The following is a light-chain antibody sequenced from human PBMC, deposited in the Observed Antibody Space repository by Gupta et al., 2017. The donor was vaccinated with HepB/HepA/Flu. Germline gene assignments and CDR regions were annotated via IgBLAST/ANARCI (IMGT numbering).Light chain of an antibody. J-gene: IGKJ4*01. CDR3: QEYYTLALI. Sequence: DIQMTQSPSSLSASVGDRVTITCQASQDIRKYLNWYQQKPGKAPKLLISGATDLETGVPSRLSGSASGTDLTLTMTILQPEHIAPYYCQEYYTLALIFGRETNVE. V-gene: IGKV1-33*01. CDR2: GAT. CDR1: QDIRKY.